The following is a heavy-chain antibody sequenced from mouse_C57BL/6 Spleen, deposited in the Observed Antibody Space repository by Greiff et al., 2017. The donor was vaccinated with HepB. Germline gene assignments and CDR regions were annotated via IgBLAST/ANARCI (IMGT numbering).Heavy chain of an antibody. Sequence: DVQLVESGEGLVKPGGSLKLSCAASGFTFSSYAMSWVRQTPEKRLEWVAYISSGGDYIYYADTVKGRFTISRDNARNTLYLQMSRLKSEDTAMYYCTGVYDYDYFDYWGQGTTLTVSS. D-gene: IGHD2-4*01. CDR3: TGVYDYDYFDY. V-gene: IGHV5-9-1*02. J-gene: IGHJ2*01. CDR2: ISSGGDYI. CDR1: GFTFSSYA.